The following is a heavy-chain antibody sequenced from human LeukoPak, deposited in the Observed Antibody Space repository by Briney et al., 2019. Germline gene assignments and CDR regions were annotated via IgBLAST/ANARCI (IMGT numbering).Heavy chain of an antibody. CDR3: AKTGSTSPFWFDP. CDR2: INPSGGST. J-gene: IGHJ5*02. D-gene: IGHD2-2*01. CDR1: GYTFTSYY. V-gene: IGHV1-46*01. Sequence: GSSVKVSCKASGYTFTSYYMHWVRQAPGQGLEWMGIINPSGGSTSYAQKFQGRVTMTRDTSTSTVYMELSSLRSEDTAVYYCAKTGSTSPFWFDPWGQGTLVTVSS.